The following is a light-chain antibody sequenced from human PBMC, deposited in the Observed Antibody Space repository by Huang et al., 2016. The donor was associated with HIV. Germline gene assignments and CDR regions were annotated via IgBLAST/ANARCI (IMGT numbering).Light chain of an antibody. V-gene: IGKV3-20*01. CDR3: QQYGSSPWT. J-gene: IGKJ1*01. Sequence: EIVLTQSPGTLSLSLGDRATLSCRASQSLSSSYLAWYQQKPGQAPRLLIYATSSRATGIPDRFSGSASVTDFTLTIGRLEPEDLAVYYCQQYGSSPWTFGQGTKVEIQ. CDR1: QSLSSSY. CDR2: ATS.